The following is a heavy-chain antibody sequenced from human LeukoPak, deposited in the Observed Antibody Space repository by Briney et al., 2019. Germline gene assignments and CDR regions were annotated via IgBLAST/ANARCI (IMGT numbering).Heavy chain of an antibody. Sequence: GGSLRLSCAASGFTFSSYSMNWVRQAPGKGLEWVSSISSSSSYIYYADSVKGRFTISRDNAKNSLYLQMNSLRAEDTAVYYCFALELGGRLRPTDYWSQGTLVTVSS. J-gene: IGHJ4*02. CDR2: ISSSSSYI. CDR3: FALELGGRLRPTDY. V-gene: IGHV3-21*01. CDR1: GFTFSSYS. D-gene: IGHD3-3*01.